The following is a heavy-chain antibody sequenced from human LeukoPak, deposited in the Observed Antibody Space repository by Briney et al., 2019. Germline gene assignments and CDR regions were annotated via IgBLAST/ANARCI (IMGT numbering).Heavy chain of an antibody. J-gene: IGHJ4*02. V-gene: IGHV3-30*10. Sequence: GGSLRLSCAASGFSFSTYAMHWVRQAPGKGLEWVAVVSHDTRTKYYTDSLKGRLTISRDNSKNTLYLQMNGLRTDDTAVYYCARAIVGTENFDYWGQGTLVTVSS. D-gene: IGHD5-12*01. CDR3: ARAIVGTENFDY. CDR1: GFSFSTYA. CDR2: VSHDTRTK.